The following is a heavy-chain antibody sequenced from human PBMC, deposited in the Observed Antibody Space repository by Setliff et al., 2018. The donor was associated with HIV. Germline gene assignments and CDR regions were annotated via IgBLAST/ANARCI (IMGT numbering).Heavy chain of an antibody. D-gene: IGHD3-22*01. J-gene: IGHJ3*02. V-gene: IGHV1-69*05. CDR2: IIPIFGTA. Sequence: ASVKVSCKASGGTFSSYAISWVRQAPRQGLEWMGGIIPIFGTANYAQKFQGRVTITTDESTRTAYMELSSLRSEDTAVYYCARDRAHYYDSSGQMPFDIWGQGTMVTVSS. CDR3: ARDRAHYYDSSGQMPFDI. CDR1: GGTFSSYA.